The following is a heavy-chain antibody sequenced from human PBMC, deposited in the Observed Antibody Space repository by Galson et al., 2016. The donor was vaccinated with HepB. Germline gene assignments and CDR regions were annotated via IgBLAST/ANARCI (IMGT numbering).Heavy chain of an antibody. D-gene: IGHD3-16*02. CDR1: GGSISNDDYS. Sequence: TLSLTCAVSGGSISNDDYSWSWIRQPPGKGLEWIGHMYLSGSAYFDTSLKSRVTISVDRSNNQFSLELTSVTAADTAVYYCARIYRRGAAFDLWDQGTLVTVSS. CDR2: MYLSGSA. CDR3: ARIYRRGAAFDL. J-gene: IGHJ3*01. V-gene: IGHV4-30-2*01.